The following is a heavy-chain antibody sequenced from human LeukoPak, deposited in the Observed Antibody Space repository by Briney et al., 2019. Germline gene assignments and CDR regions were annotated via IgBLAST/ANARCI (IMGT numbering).Heavy chain of an antibody. V-gene: IGHV1-2*02. Sequence: GASVKVSCKASGYTFTGYYMHWVRQVPGQVLEWMGWINPNSGGTNYAQKFQGRVTMTRDTSITTAYMELSRLRSDDTAVYYCARGFSSWYLSPYYLEYCGQGTPVTVSS. CDR2: INPNSGGT. J-gene: IGHJ4*02. D-gene: IGHD6-13*01. CDR1: GYTFTGYY. CDR3: ARGFSSWYLSPYYLEY.